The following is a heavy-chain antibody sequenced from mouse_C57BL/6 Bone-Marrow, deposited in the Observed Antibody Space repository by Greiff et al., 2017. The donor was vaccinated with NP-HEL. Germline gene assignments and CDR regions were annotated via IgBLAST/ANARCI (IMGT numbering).Heavy chain of an antibody. D-gene: IGHD2-2*01. CDR2: ISSGGSYT. V-gene: IGHV5-6*01. CDR1: GFTFSSYG. Sequence: EVKLQESGGDLVKPGGSLKLSCAASGFTFSSYGMSWVRQTPDKRLEWVATISSGGSYTYYPDSVKGRFTISRDNAKNTLYLQMSSLKSEDTAMYYCARPLWLRYAMDYWGQGTSVTVSS. J-gene: IGHJ4*01. CDR3: ARPLWLRYAMDY.